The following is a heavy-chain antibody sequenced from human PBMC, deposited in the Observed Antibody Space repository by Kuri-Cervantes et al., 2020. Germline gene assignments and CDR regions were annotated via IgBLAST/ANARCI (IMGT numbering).Heavy chain of an antibody. Sequence: SVNVSCKPCGYTFTGYYMHWVRQAPGQGLEWMGWINPNCGGTNYAQKFQGRVTMTRDTSISTAYMELSSLRSEDTAVYYCATAGVVVISTGAFDIWGQGTMVTVSS. V-gene: IGHV1-2*02. J-gene: IGHJ3*02. CDR2: INPNCGGT. D-gene: IGHD3-22*01. CDR1: GYTFTGYY. CDR3: ATAGVVVISTGAFDI.